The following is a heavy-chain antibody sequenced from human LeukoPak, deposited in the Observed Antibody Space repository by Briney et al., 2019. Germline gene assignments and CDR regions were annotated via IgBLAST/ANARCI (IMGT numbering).Heavy chain of an antibody. D-gene: IGHD1-26*01. CDR1: GFTFSSYA. CDR2: ISYDGSNK. V-gene: IGHV3-30-3*01. CDR3: ARAIVGAQAPDY. Sequence: GRSLRLSCAASGFTFSSYAMHWVRQAPGKGLEWVAVISYDGSNKYYADSVKGRFTISRDNSKNTLYLQMNSLRAEDTTVYYCARAIVGAQAPDYWGQGTLVTVSS. J-gene: IGHJ4*02.